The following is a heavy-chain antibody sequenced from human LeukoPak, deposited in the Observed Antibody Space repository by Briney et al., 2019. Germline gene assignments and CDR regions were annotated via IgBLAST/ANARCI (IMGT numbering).Heavy chain of an antibody. J-gene: IGHJ4*02. V-gene: IGHV3-23*01. CDR1: GFTFSSYA. CDR3: AKLAPKGVAGQFDY. Sequence: PGGSLRLSCAASGFTFSSYAMNWVRRAPGKGLEWVSGISGSGGSTYYTDSVKGRFTTSRDNSKNTLYLQMNSLRAEDTAVYYCAKLAPKGVAGQFDYWGQGTLVTVSS. CDR2: ISGSGGST. D-gene: IGHD6-19*01.